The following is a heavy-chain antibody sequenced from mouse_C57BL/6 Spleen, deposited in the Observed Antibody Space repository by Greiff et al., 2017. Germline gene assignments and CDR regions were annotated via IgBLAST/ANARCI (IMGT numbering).Heavy chain of an antibody. CDR1: GYTFTDYY. CDR2: INPDSGST. CDR3: ARNRRSTTGVGYFDD. D-gene: IGHD1-1*01. Sequence: EVQLQQSGPELVKPGASVKISCKASGYTFTDYYMNWVKQSPGKSLEWIGDINPDSGSTSYNQKIKGQATLTVDKSSSTAYMELRSLTSEDSAVYYGARNRRSTTGVGYFDDWGKGTTLTVSS. V-gene: IGHV1-26*01. J-gene: IGHJ1*03.